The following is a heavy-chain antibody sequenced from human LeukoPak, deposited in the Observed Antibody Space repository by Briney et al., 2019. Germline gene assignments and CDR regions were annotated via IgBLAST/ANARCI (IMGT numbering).Heavy chain of an antibody. CDR1: GFTFSSYW. J-gene: IGHJ4*02. V-gene: IGHV3-7*01. CDR2: IKHNGDEL. Sequence: PRGSLRLSCAASGFTFSSYWMTWVRQAPGKGLEWVANIKHNGDELNYVDSVEDRFTISRDNAKNSLYLHMTDLRAEDTAVYYCARELRTFDSWGQGTLVTVSS. CDR3: ARELRTFDS. D-gene: IGHD3-16*01.